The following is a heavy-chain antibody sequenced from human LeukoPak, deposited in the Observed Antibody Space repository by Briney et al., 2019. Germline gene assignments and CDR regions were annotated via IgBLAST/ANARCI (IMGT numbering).Heavy chain of an antibody. CDR1: GFTFSSYS. CDR3: ARFPLRFLEWLSLDY. V-gene: IGHV3-23*01. J-gene: IGHJ4*02. CDR2: ISGSGGST. D-gene: IGHD3-3*01. Sequence: GGSLRLSCAASGFTFSSYSMNWVRQAPGKGLEWVSAISGSGGSTYYADSVKGRFTISRDNSKNTLYLQMNSLRAEDTALYYCARFPLRFLEWLSLDYWGQGTLVTVSS.